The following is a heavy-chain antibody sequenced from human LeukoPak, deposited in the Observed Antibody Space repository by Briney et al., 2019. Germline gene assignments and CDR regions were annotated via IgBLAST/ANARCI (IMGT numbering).Heavy chain of an antibody. D-gene: IGHD3-3*01. Sequence: SETLSLTCAVSGASIASHSWWSWVRQPPGKGLEWIGEVYHSGGANYKPSLKSRVTISVDTSRNHFSLKLTSVTAADTAVYYCARGRSGFLVYWGQGTLVTVSS. J-gene: IGHJ4*02. V-gene: IGHV4/OR15-8*01. CDR1: GASIASHSW. CDR3: ARGRSGFLVY. CDR2: VYHSGGA.